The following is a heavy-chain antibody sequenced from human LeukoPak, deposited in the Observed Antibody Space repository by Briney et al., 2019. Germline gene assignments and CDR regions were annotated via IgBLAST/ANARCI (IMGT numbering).Heavy chain of an antibody. CDR1: GFTFSSYW. CDR3: ARAGTGGGYDSGFDY. D-gene: IGHD5-12*01. Sequence: GGSLRLSCAASGFTFSSYWMHWVRQAPGKGLVWVSRINSDGSSTSYADSVKGRFTISRDNAKTTLYLQMNSLRAEDTAVYYCARAGTGGGYDSGFDYWGQGTLVTVSS. J-gene: IGHJ4*02. CDR2: INSDGSST. V-gene: IGHV3-74*01.